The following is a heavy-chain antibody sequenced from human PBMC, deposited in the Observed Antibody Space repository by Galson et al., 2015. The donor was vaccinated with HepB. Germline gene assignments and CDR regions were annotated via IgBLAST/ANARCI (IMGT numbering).Heavy chain of an antibody. CDR2: IWWDGTHD. J-gene: IGHJ3*02. CDR1: GFDFTKDG. Sequence: SLRLSCAASGFDFTKDGMHWVRQAPGKGLEWAASIWWDGTHDSYADSVKGRFTVSRDNSKNTVHLEMNGLRLEDTAVYHCAREGPQTGTSSFDIWGQGTMVTVSS. D-gene: IGHD3-9*01. CDR3: AREGPQTGTSSFDI. V-gene: IGHV3-33*08.